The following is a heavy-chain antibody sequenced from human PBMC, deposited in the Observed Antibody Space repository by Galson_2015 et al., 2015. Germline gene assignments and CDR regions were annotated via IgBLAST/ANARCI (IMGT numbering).Heavy chain of an antibody. CDR1: GYTFSSYA. CDR2: INTNTGNP. J-gene: IGHJ5*02. D-gene: IGHD6-6*01. V-gene: IGHV7-4-1*02. CDR3: ARLRGEIAAQPFDL. Sequence: VSCKASGYTFSSYAMIWVRQAPGQGLEWMGWINTNTGNPTYAQGFTGRFVFSWDTSVSTAYLQISSLKTEDTAVYYCARLRGEIAAQPFDLWGQGTLATVSS.